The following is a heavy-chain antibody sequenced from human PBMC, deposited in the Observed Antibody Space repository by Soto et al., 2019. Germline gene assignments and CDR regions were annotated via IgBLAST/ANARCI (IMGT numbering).Heavy chain of an antibody. Sequence: QITLKESGPTLVRPTQTLTLTCAFSGFSLSTSGVGVGWIRQPPGKALEWLAVIYWDDSKHYSPSLRSRLTITKDTSKNQVVLKRTNMDPMETGTYYCAHKGPEDWPLDYWGQGTLVTVSS. CDR3: AHKGPEDWPLDY. V-gene: IGHV2-5*02. CDR2: IYWDDSK. D-gene: IGHD3-9*01. J-gene: IGHJ4*02. CDR1: GFSLSTSGVG.